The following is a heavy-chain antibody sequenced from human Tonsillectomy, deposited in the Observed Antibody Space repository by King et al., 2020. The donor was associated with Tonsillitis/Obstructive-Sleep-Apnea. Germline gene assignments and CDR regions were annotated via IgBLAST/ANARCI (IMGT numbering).Heavy chain of an antibody. CDR2: ISGSGGST. J-gene: IGHJ3*02. Sequence: VQLVQSGGGLVQPGGSLRPSCAASGFTFSSYSMSWVRQAPGKGLEWVSGISGSGGSTYYADSVKGRFTISRDNSKNTLYLQMNNPRAEDTAVYYCAKDPPRGGVTGGRAFEIWGQGTMVTVSS. CDR3: AKDPPRGGVTGGRAFEI. V-gene: IGHV3-23*04. D-gene: IGHD3-16*01. CDR1: GFTFSSYS.